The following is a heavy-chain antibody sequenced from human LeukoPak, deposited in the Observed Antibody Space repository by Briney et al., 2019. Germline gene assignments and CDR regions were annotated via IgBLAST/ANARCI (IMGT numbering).Heavy chain of an antibody. D-gene: IGHD3-9*01. Sequence: GESLKISCKGSGYSFTSYWIGWVRQMPGKGLEWMGIIYPGDSDTRYSPSFQGQVTISANKSIGTAYLQWSSLKASDTAMYYCARRYYDILTGYSEYFDYWGQGTLVTVSS. J-gene: IGHJ4*02. V-gene: IGHV5-51*01. CDR2: IYPGDSDT. CDR3: ARRYYDILTGYSEYFDY. CDR1: GYSFTSYW.